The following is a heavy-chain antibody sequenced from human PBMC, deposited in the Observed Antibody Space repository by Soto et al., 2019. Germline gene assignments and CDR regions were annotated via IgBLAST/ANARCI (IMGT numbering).Heavy chain of an antibody. CDR1: GDSISSYY. CDR2: IYYSGNT. CDR3: ARRVKYGSGRRPAYYFDY. J-gene: IGHJ4*02. V-gene: IGHV4-59*01. Sequence: PSETLSLTCTVSGDSISSYYWTLIRQPPGKGLEWTGYIYYSGNTNYNPSLKSRVTISVDTSKNQFSLKLSSVTAADTAVYYCARRVKYGSGRRPAYYFDYWGQGTLVTVSS. D-gene: IGHD3-10*01.